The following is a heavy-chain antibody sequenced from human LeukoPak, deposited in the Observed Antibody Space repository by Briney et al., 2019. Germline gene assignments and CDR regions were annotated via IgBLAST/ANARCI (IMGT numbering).Heavy chain of an antibody. D-gene: IGHD3-3*01. CDR1: GGSISSGSYY. CDR3: ASGDDFWSGYYY. J-gene: IGHJ4*02. Sequence: SETLSLTCTVSGGSISSGSYYWSWIRQPAGKGLEWIGRIYTSGSTNYNPSLTTRVTISVGTSKNQFSLKLSSVTAADTAVYYCASGDDFWSGYYYWGQGTLVTVSS. CDR2: IYTSGST. V-gene: IGHV4-61*02.